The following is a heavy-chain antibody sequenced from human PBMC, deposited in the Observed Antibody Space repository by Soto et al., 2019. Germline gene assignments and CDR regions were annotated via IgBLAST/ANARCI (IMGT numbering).Heavy chain of an antibody. CDR2: ISAYNGNT. V-gene: IGHV1-18*01. CDR1: GYTFTSYG. CDR3: ARDLGPFYDFWSGYYTYYYYGMDV. D-gene: IGHD3-3*01. Sequence: ASVKVSCKASGYTFTSYGISWVRQAPGQGLEWMGWISAYNGNTNYAQKLQGRVTMTTDTSTSTAYMELRSLRSDDTAVYYCARDLGPFYDFWSGYYTYYYYGMDVWGQGTTVTVSS. J-gene: IGHJ6*02.